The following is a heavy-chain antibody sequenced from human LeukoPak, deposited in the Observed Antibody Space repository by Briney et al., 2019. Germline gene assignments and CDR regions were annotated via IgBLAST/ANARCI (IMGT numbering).Heavy chain of an antibody. J-gene: IGHJ3*02. V-gene: IGHV3-30*03. CDR2: ISYDGSNK. D-gene: IGHD1-26*01. CDR3: ARVVLGVVGTSYDAFDI. CDR1: GFTFSSYG. Sequence: GGSLRLSCAASGFTFSSYGMHWVRQAPGKGLEWVAVISYDGSNKYYADSVKGRFTISRDNSKNTLFLQMNNLGAEDTAIYYCARVVLGVVGTSYDAFDIWGQGTMVTVSS.